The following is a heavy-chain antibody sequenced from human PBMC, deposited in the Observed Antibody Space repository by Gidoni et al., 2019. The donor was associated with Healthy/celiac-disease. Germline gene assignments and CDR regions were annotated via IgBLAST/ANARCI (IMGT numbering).Heavy chain of an antibody. CDR1: GFPFSSYG. J-gene: IGHJ4*02. CDR2: ISYDGSNK. CDR3: AKQGVVVITAFDY. V-gene: IGHV3-30*18. D-gene: IGHD3-22*01. Sequence: QVQLVESGGGVVQPGRSVRLSCAASGFPFSSYGMHWVRQAPGKGLEWVAVISYDGSNKYYADSVKGRFTISRDNSKNTLYLQMNSLRAEDTAVYYCAKQGVVVITAFDYWGQGTLVTVSS.